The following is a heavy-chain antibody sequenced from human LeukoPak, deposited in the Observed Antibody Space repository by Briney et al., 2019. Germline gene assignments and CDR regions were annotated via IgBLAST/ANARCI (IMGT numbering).Heavy chain of an antibody. CDR3: ASQFSGVSSSSADYYYYMDV. J-gene: IGHJ6*03. V-gene: IGHV1-18*01. D-gene: IGHD6-6*01. Sequence: GASVKVSCKASGYTFTSYGISWVRQAPGQGLEWMGWISAYNGNTNYAQKLQGRVTMTTDTSRSTAYMELRSLRSDDTAVYYCASQFSGVSSSSADYYYYMDVWGKGITVTVSS. CDR1: GYTFTSYG. CDR2: ISAYNGNT.